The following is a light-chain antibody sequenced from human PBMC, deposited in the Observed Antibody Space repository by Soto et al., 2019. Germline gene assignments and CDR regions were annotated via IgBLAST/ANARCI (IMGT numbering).Light chain of an antibody. CDR3: SSYAGSNNWV. Sequence: QAVVTQPPSASGSPGQSVTISCTGTSSDVGDYNYVSWYQQYPGKAPKLMIYEVSKRPSGVPDRFSGSKSGNTASLTVSGLQAEDEADYYCSSYAGSNNWVFGGGTQLTVL. J-gene: IGLJ3*02. V-gene: IGLV2-8*01. CDR1: SSDVGDYNY. CDR2: EVS.